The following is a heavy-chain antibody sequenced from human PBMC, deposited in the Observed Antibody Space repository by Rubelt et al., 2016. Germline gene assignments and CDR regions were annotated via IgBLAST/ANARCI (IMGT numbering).Heavy chain of an antibody. Sequence: VQLVVSGGGLVQPGGSLRLSCTASEFTFSSYSIHWVRQAPGEGLEWVSVISNDGKGQFYAASAQGRFTLTRDNSWNKMFRQRNSLRTEDTAVYYCAKESNHQQIESMDVWGQGTTVTVSS. V-gene: IGHV3-30*04. CDR2: ISNDGKGQ. D-gene: IGHD1-14*01. CDR1: EFTFSSYS. CDR3: AKESNHQQIESMDV. J-gene: IGHJ6*02.